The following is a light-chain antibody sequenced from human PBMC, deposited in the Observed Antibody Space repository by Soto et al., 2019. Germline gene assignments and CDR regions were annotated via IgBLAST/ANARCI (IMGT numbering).Light chain of an antibody. CDR2: EVS. J-gene: IGLJ1*01. V-gene: IGLV2-14*01. Sequence: QSVLTQPASVSGSLGQSITISCTGTSSDVGGYNYVSWYQQQPGKAPKLMISEVSNRPSGISNRFSGSKSGNTASLIISGLQAEDEADYYCCSFTSSTTSVFGTGTKVTVL. CDR1: SSDVGGYNY. CDR3: CSFTSSTTSV.